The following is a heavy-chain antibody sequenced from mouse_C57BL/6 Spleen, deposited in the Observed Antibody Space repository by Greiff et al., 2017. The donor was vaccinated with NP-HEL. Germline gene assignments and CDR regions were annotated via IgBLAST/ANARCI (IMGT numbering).Heavy chain of an antibody. Sequence: EVQLHQSGPELVKPGASVKISCKASGYTFTDYYMNWVKQSHGKSLEWIGDINPNNGGTSYNQKFKGKATLTVDKSSSTAYMELRSLTSEDSAVYYCASYGSSYGGFAYWGQGTLVTVSA. D-gene: IGHD1-1*01. J-gene: IGHJ3*01. CDR2: INPNNGGT. CDR3: ASYGSSYGGFAY. CDR1: GYTFTDYY. V-gene: IGHV1-26*01.